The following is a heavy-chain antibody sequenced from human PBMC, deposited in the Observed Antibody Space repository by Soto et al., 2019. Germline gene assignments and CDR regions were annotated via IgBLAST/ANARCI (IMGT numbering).Heavy chain of an antibody. CDR2: FYSGGST. D-gene: IGHD3-3*01. CDR3: AREPSYDAGVFDV. Sequence: EVQLVESGGGLVQPGGSLRLSCAVSGFTVSSDYMSWVRQAPGRGLEWVSVFYSGGSTYYADSVKGRLTISRDNSKNTLYLQMSSLRDEDTAIYFCAREPSYDAGVFDVWGQGTMVTVSS. V-gene: IGHV3-66*01. CDR1: GFTVSSDY. J-gene: IGHJ3*01.